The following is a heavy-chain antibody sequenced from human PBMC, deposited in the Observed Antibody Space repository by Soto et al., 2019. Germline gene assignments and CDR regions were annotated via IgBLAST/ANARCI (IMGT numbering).Heavy chain of an antibody. V-gene: IGHV3-48*03. CDR1: GFTFSNYE. CDR2: ISSSGSTI. D-gene: IGHD3-3*01. J-gene: IGHJ6*02. Sequence: EVQLVESGGGLVQPGGSLRLSCAASGFTFSNYEMNWVRQAPGKGLEWVSYISSSGSTIYYADSVKGRFTISRDNAKNSLYLQINRLRAEYTAVYYCATDFPYYDVWNGMDVWGRGTTVTVS. CDR3: ATDFPYYDVWNGMDV.